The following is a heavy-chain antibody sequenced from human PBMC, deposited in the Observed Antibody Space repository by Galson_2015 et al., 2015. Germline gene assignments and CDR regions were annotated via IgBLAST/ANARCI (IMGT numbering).Heavy chain of an antibody. CDR2: ISYDGSNK. CDR1: GFTFSSYG. Sequence: SLRLSCAASGFTFSSYGMHWVRQAPGKGLEWVAVISYDGSNKYYADSVKGRFTISRDNSKNTLYLQMNSLRAEDTAVYYCAKQFHGGLHAFDIWGQGTMVTVSS. J-gene: IGHJ3*02. D-gene: IGHD1-26*01. CDR3: AKQFHGGLHAFDI. V-gene: IGHV3-30*18.